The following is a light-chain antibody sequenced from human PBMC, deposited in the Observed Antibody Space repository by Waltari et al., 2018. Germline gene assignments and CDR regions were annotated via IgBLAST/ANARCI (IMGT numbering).Light chain of an antibody. CDR1: SSDIGGYHY. CDR2: EDS. V-gene: IGLV2-14*01. Sequence: QSALTQPASVSGPPGQSITISCPGTSSDIGGYHYVSRYQQHPCKAPKLMIYEDSTRPSGVSNRFSASKSGNTASLTISGLQAEDEADYYCSSYTSSSTLVFGGGTKLTVL. J-gene: IGLJ3*02. CDR3: SSYTSSSTLV.